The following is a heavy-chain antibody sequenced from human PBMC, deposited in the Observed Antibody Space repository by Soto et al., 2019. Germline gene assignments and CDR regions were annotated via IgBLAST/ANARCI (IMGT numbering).Heavy chain of an antibody. V-gene: IGHV1-3*01. CDR1: WNSFVTYA. Sequence: ASVKVSFKSSWNSFVTYASHWVRQAPGQRLQWMGWINVGSGNTKYAQDFQGRVTFTRDTAATTAFMELSSLRSEDAAVYYCARVPPWGDSGSFYIQHYDSWGQGTLVTVSS. CDR3: ARVPPWGDSGSFYIQHYDS. CDR2: INVGSGNT. J-gene: IGHJ4*02. D-gene: IGHD3-10*01.